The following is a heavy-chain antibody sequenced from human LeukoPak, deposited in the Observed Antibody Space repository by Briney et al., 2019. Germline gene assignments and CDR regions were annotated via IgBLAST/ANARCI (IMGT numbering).Heavy chain of an antibody. D-gene: IGHD5-24*01. CDR2: ITGSGGST. CDR3: AKAQRWLQLEGADY. V-gene: IGHV3-23*01. Sequence: GGSLRRSCAASGFTFSIYAMNWVRQAPGKGLEWVSSITGSGGSTYYADSVKGRFTISRDNSKNTLYLQMNSLRAEDTAIYYCAKAQRWLQLEGADYWGQGTLVTVSS. J-gene: IGHJ4*02. CDR1: GFTFSIYA.